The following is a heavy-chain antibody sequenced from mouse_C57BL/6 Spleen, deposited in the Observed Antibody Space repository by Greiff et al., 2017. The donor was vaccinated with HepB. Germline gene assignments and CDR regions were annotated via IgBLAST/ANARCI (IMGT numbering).Heavy chain of an antibody. D-gene: IGHD2-1*01. CDR2: ISDGGSYT. J-gene: IGHJ4*01. CDR3: ARELLDYAMDY. V-gene: IGHV5-4*01. CDR1: GFTFSSYA. Sequence: EVKLVDSGGGLVKPGGSLKLSCAASGFTFSSYAMSWVRQTPEKRLEWVATISDGGSYTYYPDNVKGRFTISRDNAKNNLYLQMSHLKSEDTAMYYCARELLDYAMDYWGQGTSVTVSS.